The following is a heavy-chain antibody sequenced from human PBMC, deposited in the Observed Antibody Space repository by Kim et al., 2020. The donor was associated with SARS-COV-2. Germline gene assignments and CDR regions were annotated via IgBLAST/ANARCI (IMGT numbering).Heavy chain of an antibody. D-gene: IGHD3-3*01. J-gene: IGHJ3*02. Sequence: KGRFTISRDDSKSIAYLQMNSLKTEDTAVYYCTRDERFTIFGVVNDAFDIWGQGTMVTVSS. CDR3: TRDERFTIFGVVNDAFDI. V-gene: IGHV3-49*02.